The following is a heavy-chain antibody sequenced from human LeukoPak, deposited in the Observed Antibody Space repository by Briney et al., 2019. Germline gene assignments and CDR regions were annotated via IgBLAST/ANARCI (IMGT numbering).Heavy chain of an antibody. D-gene: IGHD3-22*01. CDR1: GGSISTSSYY. J-gene: IGHJ4*02. Sequence: PSETLSLTCTVSGGSISTSSYYWGWVRQPPGKGLEWIGNIFYSGSTYYSPSLKSRVTISLDTSRNQFSLKLSSVAAADTAVYYCARDRYYYDSTGYYFDYWGQGTLVTVSS. CDR2: IFYSGST. CDR3: ARDRYYYDSTGYYFDY. V-gene: IGHV4-39*07.